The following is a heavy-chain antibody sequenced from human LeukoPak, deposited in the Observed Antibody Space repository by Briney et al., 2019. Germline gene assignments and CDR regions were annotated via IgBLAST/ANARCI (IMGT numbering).Heavy chain of an antibody. D-gene: IGHD2-2*01. J-gene: IGHJ3*02. CDR1: GFTFSSHE. Sequence: GGSLRLSCAASGFTFSSHEMNWVRQAPGKGLEWVSYISSGDSTTYYADSVRGRFTISRDNAKNSLYLQMNSLRTEDTAVYYCARGGYCSSSICYYSNAFDIWGQGTMVTVSS. CDR3: ARGGYCSSSICYYSNAFDI. V-gene: IGHV3-48*03. CDR2: ISSGDSTT.